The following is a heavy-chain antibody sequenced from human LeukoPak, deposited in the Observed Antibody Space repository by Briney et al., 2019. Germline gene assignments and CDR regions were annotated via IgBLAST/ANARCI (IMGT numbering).Heavy chain of an antibody. J-gene: IGHJ4*02. Sequence: ESLKISCKTSGYIFSTTWIGWVRQLPGKGLEWMGIIFPRDSDTRYSPSFRGQVTISADTSISTAYLQWSSLKASDTAIYYCARQGPSDYWGQGTLVTVSS. V-gene: IGHV5-51*01. CDR3: ARQGPSDY. CDR2: IFPRDSDT. CDR1: GYIFSTTW.